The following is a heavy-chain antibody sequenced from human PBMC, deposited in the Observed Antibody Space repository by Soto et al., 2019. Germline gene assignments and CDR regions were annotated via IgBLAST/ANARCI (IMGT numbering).Heavy chain of an antibody. CDR2: IYYSGST. J-gene: IGHJ6*02. CDR3: AREGGNSGVPWEYYYGMDV. D-gene: IGHD1-26*01. V-gene: IGHV4-59*12. CDR1: GGSISSYY. Sequence: SVTLSLTCTVSGGSISSYYWSWIRQPPGKGLEWIGYIYYSGSTNYNPSLKSRVTISVDTSKNQFSLKLSSVTAADTAVYYCAREGGNSGVPWEYYYGMDVWGQGTTVT.